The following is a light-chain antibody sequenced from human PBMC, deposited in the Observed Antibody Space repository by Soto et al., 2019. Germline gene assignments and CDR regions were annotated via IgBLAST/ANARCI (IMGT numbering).Light chain of an antibody. Sequence: DIQMTQSPSTLSASVGDRVTITCRASQSISSWLAWYQQKPGKAPKLLIYKASSLESGVPSRFSGSGSGTAFTLTISCLQPDDFATYYCQQYNSYSWTFGQGTKVEIK. CDR2: KAS. CDR3: QQYNSYSWT. V-gene: IGKV1-5*03. J-gene: IGKJ1*01. CDR1: QSISSW.